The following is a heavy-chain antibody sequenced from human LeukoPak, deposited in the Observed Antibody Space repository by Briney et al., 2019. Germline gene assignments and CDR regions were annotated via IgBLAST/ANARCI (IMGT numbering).Heavy chain of an antibody. Sequence: SVKVSCKASGYTFTSYAMHWVRQTPGQRLEWMGWINAGNGNTKYSQKFQGRVTITRDTSASTAYMELSSLRSEDTAVYYCARGMGDSSGYYLSQGDYFDYWGQGTLVTVSS. CDR3: ARGMGDSSGYYLSQGDYFDY. D-gene: IGHD3-22*01. CDR1: GYTFTSYA. J-gene: IGHJ4*02. CDR2: INAGNGNT. V-gene: IGHV1-3*01.